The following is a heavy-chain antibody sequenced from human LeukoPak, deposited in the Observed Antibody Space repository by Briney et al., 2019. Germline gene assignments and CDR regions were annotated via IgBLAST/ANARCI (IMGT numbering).Heavy chain of an antibody. D-gene: IGHD6-19*01. Sequence: GGSLRLSRAASGFTFSSYAMHWVRQAPGKGLEWVAVISYDGSNKYYADSVKGRFTISRDNSKNTLYLQMNSLRAEDTAVYYCARERGIAVAGTGAVFDYWGQGTLVTVSS. CDR2: ISYDGSNK. CDR1: GFTFSSYA. V-gene: IGHV3-30-3*01. CDR3: ARERGIAVAGTGAVFDY. J-gene: IGHJ4*02.